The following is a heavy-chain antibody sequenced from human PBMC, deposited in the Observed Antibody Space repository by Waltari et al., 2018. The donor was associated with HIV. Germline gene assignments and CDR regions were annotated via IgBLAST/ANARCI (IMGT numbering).Heavy chain of an antibody. J-gene: IGHJ4*02. CDR2: NSGSISYI. CDR1: GFTFSTYS. V-gene: IGHV3-21*01. CDR3: ARGRYYYDSSGYYDNLPFDY. D-gene: IGHD3-22*01. Sequence: EVQLVESGGGLVKPGGSLRLSCAASGFTFSTYSMNWVRQAPGEGLGWGQTNSGSISYIYYADSVKGRFTISRDNAKNSLYLQRNSLRAEDTAVYYCARGRYYYDSSGYYDNLPFDYWGQGTLVTV.